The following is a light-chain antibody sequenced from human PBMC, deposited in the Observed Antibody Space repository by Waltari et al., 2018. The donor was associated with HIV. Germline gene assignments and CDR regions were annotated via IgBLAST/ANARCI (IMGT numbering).Light chain of an antibody. CDR2: SAS. CDR3: QQPPSSPPP. Sequence: IQMTQSPSYVSASIGDTVTLSCRANGSIGELLAWYQHRPGEAPRLLVYSASRRERWVPLKFFAFGAETAFPLPIPGLDSEAFAIYFFQQPPSSPPPFGGGRRW. V-gene: IGKV1-12*01. J-gene: IGKJ4*01. CDR1: GSIGEL.